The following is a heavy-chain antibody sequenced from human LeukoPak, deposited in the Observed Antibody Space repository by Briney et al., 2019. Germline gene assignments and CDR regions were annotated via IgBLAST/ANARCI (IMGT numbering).Heavy chain of an antibody. Sequence: WASVKVSCKASGYTFTSYGISWVRQAPGQGLEWMGWISAYNGNTNYAQKLQGRVTMTTDTSTSTAYMELRSLRSDDTAVYYCARGWGPYYYDSSDLYYFDYWGQGTLVTVSS. CDR2: ISAYNGNT. CDR1: GYTFTSYG. V-gene: IGHV1-18*01. J-gene: IGHJ4*02. D-gene: IGHD3-22*01. CDR3: ARGWGPYYYDSSDLYYFDY.